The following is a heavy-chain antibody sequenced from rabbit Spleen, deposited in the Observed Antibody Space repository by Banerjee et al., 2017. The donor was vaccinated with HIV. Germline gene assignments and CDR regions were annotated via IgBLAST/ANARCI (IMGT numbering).Heavy chain of an antibody. Sequence: QSLEESGGDLVKPGASLTLTCTASGFSFSSGYDMCWVRQAPGKGLEWIACSYAGTSSSTYSAIWAKGRFTISKTSSTTVTLQMTSLTAADTATYFCARDTGTSFSTYGMDLWGPGTLVTVS. D-gene: IGHD7-1*01. CDR3: ARDTGTSFSTYGMDL. CDR2: SYAGTSSST. V-gene: IGHV1S40*01. J-gene: IGHJ6*01. CDR1: GFSFSSGYD.